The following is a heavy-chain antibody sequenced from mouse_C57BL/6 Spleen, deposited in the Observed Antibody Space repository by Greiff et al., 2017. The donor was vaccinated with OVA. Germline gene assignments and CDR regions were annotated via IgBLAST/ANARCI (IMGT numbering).Heavy chain of an antibody. CDR1: GFSLTSYG. CDR3: ARKSIYYGNPDYAMDY. D-gene: IGHD2-1*01. Sequence: VKLVESGPGLVQPSQSLSITCTVSGFSLTSYGVHWVRQSPGQGLEWLGVIWRGGGTDSNAAFISRLSISKDNSKSQVFFKMNSLQADDTAIYYCARKSIYYGNPDYAMDYWGQGTSVTVSS. CDR2: IWRGGGT. J-gene: IGHJ4*01. V-gene: IGHV2-2*01.